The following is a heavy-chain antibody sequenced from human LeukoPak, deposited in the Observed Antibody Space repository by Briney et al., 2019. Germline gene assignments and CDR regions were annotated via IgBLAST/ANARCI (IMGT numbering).Heavy chain of an antibody. V-gene: IGHV3-23*01. Sequence: GGSLRLSCAASGFTFSSYGMSWVRQAPGKGLEWVSAISGSGSSTYYAASVKGRFTISRDNSKNTLYLQMNSLRAEDTAVYYCAKGPYSGFSWGQGTLVTVSS. J-gene: IGHJ5*02. CDR3: AKGPYSGFS. CDR1: GFTFSSYG. CDR2: ISGSGSST. D-gene: IGHD1-26*01.